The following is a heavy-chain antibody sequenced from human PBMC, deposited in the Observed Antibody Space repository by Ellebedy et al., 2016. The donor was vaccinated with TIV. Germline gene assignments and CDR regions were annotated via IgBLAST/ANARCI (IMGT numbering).Heavy chain of an antibody. D-gene: IGHD3/OR15-3a*01. J-gene: IGHJ5*02. Sequence: SETLSLXXSVSGDSINPYYWTWIRQPPGGGLEWIGYAHDSGDAMYNPSLARRATISVDTSKSQISLRLTFVTAADTAVYYCARRRGLGPFKDWFDPWGQGTVVTVSS. V-gene: IGHV4-59*08. CDR1: GDSINPYY. CDR2: AHDSGDA. CDR3: ARRRGLGPFKDWFDP.